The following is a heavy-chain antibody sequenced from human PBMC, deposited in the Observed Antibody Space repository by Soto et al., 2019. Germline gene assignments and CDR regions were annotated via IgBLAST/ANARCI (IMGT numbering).Heavy chain of an antibody. D-gene: IGHD3-3*01. CDR2: VYSSGGT. CDR1: GDSMSSYY. V-gene: IGHV4-4*07. Sequence: SETLSLTCTVSGDSMSSYYWTWIRQPAGKGLEWIGRVYSSGGTHYNPSLKSRVTISLDTSKNQFSLRLLSVTDADTAVYYCERGQRFSDWFDPWGQGTLVTVSS. J-gene: IGHJ5*02. CDR3: ERGQRFSDWFDP.